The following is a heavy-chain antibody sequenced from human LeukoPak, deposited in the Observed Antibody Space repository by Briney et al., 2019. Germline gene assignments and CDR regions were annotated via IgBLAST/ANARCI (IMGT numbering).Heavy chain of an antibody. D-gene: IGHD5-18*01. V-gene: IGHV3-21*01. CDR1: GFTFSNFI. J-gene: IGHJ4*02. CDR3: ARKGGNSYGYFDY. Sequence: PGGSLRLSCAASGFTFSNFIVNWVRQAPGKGLEWVSSISSTSSYIYYADSVKGRFTISRDNAKSSLYLQMNSLRAEDTAVYYCARKGGNSYGYFDYWGQGTLVTISS. CDR2: ISSTSSYI.